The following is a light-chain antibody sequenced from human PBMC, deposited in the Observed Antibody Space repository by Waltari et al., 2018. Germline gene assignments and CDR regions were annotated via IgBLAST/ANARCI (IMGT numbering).Light chain of an antibody. Sequence: IVMTQSPATLSVTPGERATLSCRASQSISTNLALFQEKPGQAPRRLIYGASTRATGVPARFSGSGSGTYFTLVISSLQSEDFAVYYCQQYDKWLRYSFGQGTKLEIK. J-gene: IGKJ2*01. V-gene: IGKV3-15*01. CDR1: QSISTN. CDR3: QQYDKWLRYS. CDR2: GAS.